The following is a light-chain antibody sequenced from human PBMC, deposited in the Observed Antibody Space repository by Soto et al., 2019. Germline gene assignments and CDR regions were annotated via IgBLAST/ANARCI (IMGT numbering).Light chain of an antibody. CDR3: QQYGSSGT. CDR2: GAS. J-gene: IGKJ1*01. CDR1: QSVSSSY. Sequence: EIVLTQSPGTLSLSPGESATLSCRASQSVSSSYLAWYQQKPGQAPRLLIYGASSRATGIPDRFSGSGSGTECTLTSSILEPEDVAVYYCQQYGSSGTFGQGTKVDIK. V-gene: IGKV3-20*01.